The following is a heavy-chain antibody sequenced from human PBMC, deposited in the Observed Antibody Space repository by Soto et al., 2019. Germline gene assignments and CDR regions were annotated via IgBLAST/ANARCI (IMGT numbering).Heavy chain of an antibody. CDR2: IWYDGSNK. V-gene: IGHV3-33*01. CDR1: GFTFSSYG. J-gene: IGHJ3*02. CDR3: ARVGYGDQYDAFDI. Sequence: QVQLVESGGGVVQPGRSLRLSCAASGFTFSSYGMHWVRQAPGKGLEWVAVIWYDGSNKYYADSVKGRFTISRDNYKNTLYLQMNSLRAEDTAVYYCARVGYGDQYDAFDIWGQGTMVTVSS. D-gene: IGHD4-17*01.